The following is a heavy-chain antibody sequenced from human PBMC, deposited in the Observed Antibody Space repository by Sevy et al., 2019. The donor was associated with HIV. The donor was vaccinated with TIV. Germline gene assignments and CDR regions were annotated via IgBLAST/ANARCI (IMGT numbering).Heavy chain of an antibody. CDR3: ARGAVVIGTVATPVLDF. Sequence: SETLSLTCSVSDDSINSYYWSWIRQPPGKGLEWIGYIYNNIGSTSYNPSLTSRVTISVDTSKNHFSLKLTSLTAADTAIYYCARGAVVIGTVATPVLDFWGLGSLVTVSS. J-gene: IGHJ4*02. CDR1: DDSINSYY. CDR2: IYNNIGST. V-gene: IGHV4-59*08. D-gene: IGHD2-2*01.